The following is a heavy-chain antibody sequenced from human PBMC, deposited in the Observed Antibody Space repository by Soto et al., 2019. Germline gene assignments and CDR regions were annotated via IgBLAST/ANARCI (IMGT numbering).Heavy chain of an antibody. V-gene: IGHV3-30*18. CDR1: GFTFSSYG. CDR2: ISYDGSNK. D-gene: IGHD2-2*01. Sequence: PGGSLRLSCAASGFTFSSYGMHWVRQAPGKGLEWVAVISYDGSNKYYADSVKGRFTISRDNSKNTLYLQMNSLRAEDAAVYYCAKESLIVLVPAASNGMDVWGQGTTVTVSS. J-gene: IGHJ6*02. CDR3: AKESLIVLVPAASNGMDV.